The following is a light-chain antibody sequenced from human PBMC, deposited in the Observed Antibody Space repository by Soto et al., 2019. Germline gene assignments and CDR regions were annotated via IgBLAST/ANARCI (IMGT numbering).Light chain of an antibody. V-gene: IGLV1-44*01. Sequence: QSVLTQPPSASGTPGQRVTISCSGSVSNIVSNTVNWYQQLPETAPRLLIYSNNQGPSGVPDRFSGSKSGTSASLAISGLQSEDEADYYCATWDDSLNGVVFGGGTQLTVL. CDR2: SNN. CDR1: VSNIVSNT. J-gene: IGLJ7*01. CDR3: ATWDDSLNGVV.